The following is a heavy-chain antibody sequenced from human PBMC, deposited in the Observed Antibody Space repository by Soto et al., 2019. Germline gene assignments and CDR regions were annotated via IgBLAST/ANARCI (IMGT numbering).Heavy chain of an antibody. CDR3: ARPVEPFYYYGMDV. V-gene: IGHV3-9*01. CDR1: GFTFDDYA. Sequence: PGGSLRLSCAASGFTFDDYAMHWVRQAPGKGLEWVSGISWNSGSIGYADSVKGRFTISRDNAKNSLYLQMNSLRAEDTALYYCARPVEPFYYYGMDVWGQGTTVTVSS. J-gene: IGHJ6*02. CDR2: ISWNSGSI.